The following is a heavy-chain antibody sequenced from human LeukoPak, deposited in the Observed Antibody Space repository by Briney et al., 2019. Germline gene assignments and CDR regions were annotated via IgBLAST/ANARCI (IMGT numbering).Heavy chain of an antibody. CDR2: IYYSGST. J-gene: IGHJ5*02. CDR3: ARGGWFDP. Sequence: SETLSLTCTVSGGSISSSSYYWGWIRQPPGKGLEWIGSIYYSGSTYYNPSLKSRVTISVDTSKNQFSLKLSSVTAADTAVYYCARGGWFDPWGQGTLVTVSS. CDR1: GGSISSSSYY. V-gene: IGHV4-39*07. D-gene: IGHD3-16*01.